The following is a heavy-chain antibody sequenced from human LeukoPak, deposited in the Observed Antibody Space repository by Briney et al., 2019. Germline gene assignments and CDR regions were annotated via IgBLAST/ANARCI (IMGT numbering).Heavy chain of an antibody. J-gene: IGHJ4*02. CDR2: ISSSGSTI. CDR3: AKDKTVTSFPTFDY. CDR1: GFTFSDYY. Sequence: PGGSLRLSCAASGFTFSDYYMSWIRQAPGKGLEWVSYISSSGSTIYYADSVKGRFTISRDNSKNTLYLQMNSLRAEDTAVYYCAKDKTVTSFPTFDYWGQGTLVTVSS. V-gene: IGHV3-11*01. D-gene: IGHD4-17*01.